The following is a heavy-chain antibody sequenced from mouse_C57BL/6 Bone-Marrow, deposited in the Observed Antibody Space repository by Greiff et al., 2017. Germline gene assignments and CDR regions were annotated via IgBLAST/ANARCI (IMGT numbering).Heavy chain of an antibody. CDR3: ARGGGYAMDY. CDR2: IDPSDSYT. CDR1: GYTFTSYW. J-gene: IGHJ4*01. Sequence: VQLQQPGAELVMPGASVKLSCKASGYTFTSYWMHWVKQRPGQGLAWIGEIDPSDSYTNYNQKFKGKSTLTVDKSSSTAYMQLSSLTSEDSAVYYCARGGGYAMDYWGQGTSVTVSS. V-gene: IGHV1-69*01.